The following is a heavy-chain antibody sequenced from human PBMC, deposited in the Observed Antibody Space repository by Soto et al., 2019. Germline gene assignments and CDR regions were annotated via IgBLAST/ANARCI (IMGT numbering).Heavy chain of an antibody. V-gene: IGHV4-59*01. Sequence: SETLSLTCTVSGGSISSYYWIWIRQPPVNGLEFIGYIYYIFSTNYNPSLKSRFTISLYTSKNHFSLKLISVTAADTAVYYCSRSDGRYWGQGTLVTVSS. CDR3: SRSDGRY. CDR2: IYYIFST. CDR1: GGSISSYY. J-gene: IGHJ4*02.